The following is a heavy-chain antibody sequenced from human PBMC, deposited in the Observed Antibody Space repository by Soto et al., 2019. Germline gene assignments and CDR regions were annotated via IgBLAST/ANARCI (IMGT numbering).Heavy chain of an antibody. CDR3: ARVPRVAATRWFDP. Sequence: SVKVSCKASGYTFTNNYVLWVRQAPGQGLEWMGRIIPSLGIANYAQKFQGRVTITADKSTSTAYMELSSLRSEDTAVYYCARVPRVAATRWFDPWGQGTLVTVS. D-gene: IGHD2-15*01. CDR2: IIPSLGIA. V-gene: IGHV1-69*04. J-gene: IGHJ5*02. CDR1: GYTFTNNY.